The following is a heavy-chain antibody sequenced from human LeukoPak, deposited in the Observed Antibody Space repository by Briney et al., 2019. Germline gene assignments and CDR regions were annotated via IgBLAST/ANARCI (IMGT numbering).Heavy chain of an antibody. CDR3: ARVHDSSGRTDDAFDI. CDR2: INPNSGDT. CDR1: GYTFTDYY. V-gene: IGHV1-2*06. Sequence: ASVKVSCKASGYTFTDYYIHWVRQAPGQGLEWMGRINPNSGDTNYAQKFQGRVTMTRDTSISTAFMALRSLTSDDTAVYYCARVHDSSGRTDDAFDIWGQGTMVTVSS. J-gene: IGHJ3*02. D-gene: IGHD3-22*01.